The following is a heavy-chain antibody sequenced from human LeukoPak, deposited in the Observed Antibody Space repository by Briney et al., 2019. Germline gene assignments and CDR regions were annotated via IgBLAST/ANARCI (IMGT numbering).Heavy chain of an antibody. CDR1: GYTFTSYY. J-gene: IGHJ4*02. D-gene: IGHD6-19*01. CDR2: INPNRGST. CDR3: ARGFPLPVAGTSRDLDY. V-gene: IGHV1-46*01. Sequence: GASVKVSCKASGYTFTSYYMYWVRQAPGQGLEWMGIINPNRGSTSYAQKFQGRVTISVDTSKNQFSLKLSSVTAADTAVYYCARGFPLPVAGTSRDLDYWGQGTLVTVSS.